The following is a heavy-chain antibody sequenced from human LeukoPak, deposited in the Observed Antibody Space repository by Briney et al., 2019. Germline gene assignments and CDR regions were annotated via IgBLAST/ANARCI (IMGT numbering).Heavy chain of an antibody. J-gene: IGHJ3*01. V-gene: IGHV3-23*01. CDR1: GIAFRNYA. CDR2: ITGSGTTT. CDR3: AIDPNGDYIGAFDF. Sequence: GSLRLSCVASGIAFRNYAMTWVRQAPGKGLEWVSSITGSGTTTRYADSVKGRFTISRDNSVDTLYLQVNSLSAEDTAVYYCAIDPNGDYIGAFDFWGQGTKVTASS. D-gene: IGHD4-17*01.